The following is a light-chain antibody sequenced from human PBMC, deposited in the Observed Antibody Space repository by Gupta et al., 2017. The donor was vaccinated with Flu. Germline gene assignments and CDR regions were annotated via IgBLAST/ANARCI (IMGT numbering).Light chain of an antibody. CDR2: ETD. CDR3: GTWDSSLRGWV. Sequence: QSVLTQPPPVSAAPGQKVTISCSGSSPNVERQSVSWYQQFPGTAPKLVMYETDKRPSGIPDRFSGSKSGTSATLGITGLQTGDEADYYCGTWDSSLRGWVFGGGTKLTVL. CDR1: SPNVERQS. V-gene: IGLV1-51*02. J-gene: IGLJ3*02.